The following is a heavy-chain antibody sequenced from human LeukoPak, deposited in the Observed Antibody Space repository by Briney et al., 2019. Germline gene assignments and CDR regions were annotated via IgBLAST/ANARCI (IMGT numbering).Heavy chain of an antibody. V-gene: IGHV3-23*01. D-gene: IGHD3-3*01. J-gene: IGHJ5*02. CDR3: AKGGQDFDFWRFDL. Sequence: PGGSLRLSCASSGFSFSDSAVSWVRHSPGEGLTWVSSISDTGGRTYYADSVKGRFTITRDNSRNTVNLQMNGLRADDTARYYCAKGGQDFDFWRFDLWGQGILVIVSS. CDR1: GFSFSDSA. CDR2: ISDTGGRT.